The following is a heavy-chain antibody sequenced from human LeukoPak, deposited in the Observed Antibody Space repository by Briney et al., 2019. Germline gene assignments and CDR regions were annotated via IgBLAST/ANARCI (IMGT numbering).Heavy chain of an antibody. V-gene: IGHV3-9*01. CDR2: ISWGSGII. CDR3: AKDTGSPADAITMEDNAFDI. CDR1: GFIFDDHG. D-gene: IGHD3-3*01. Sequence: GGSRGLSCEASGFIFDDHGMHWVRQAPGKGLDWVSGISWGSGIIGYADSVKGRFTISRDNAKNSLDLQMESLRAEDTAVYYCAKDTGSPADAITMEDNAFDIWGQGTMVTVSS. J-gene: IGHJ3*02.